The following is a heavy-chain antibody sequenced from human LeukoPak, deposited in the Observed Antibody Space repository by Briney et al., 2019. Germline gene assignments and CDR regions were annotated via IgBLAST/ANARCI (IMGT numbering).Heavy chain of an antibody. CDR3: ARHNGNHYAAFDI. D-gene: IGHD4-17*01. V-gene: IGHV3-21*01. CDR2: ISSHGNYI. Sequence: GGSLRLSCAASGFTFSSHWMHWVRQAPGKGLEWVSSISSHGNYIYYADSVKGRFSISRDNAKNSLYLQMNSLRAEDTAVYYCARHNGNHYAAFDIWGQGTTVTVSS. CDR1: GFTFSSHW. J-gene: IGHJ3*02.